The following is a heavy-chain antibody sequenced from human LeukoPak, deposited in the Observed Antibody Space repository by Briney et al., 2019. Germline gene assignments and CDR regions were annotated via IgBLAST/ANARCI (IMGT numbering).Heavy chain of an antibody. CDR3: TRQAPPSWYFSDIAGNYGNWFDS. CDR1: GFSLSTSGVG. CDR2: IYWNDDT. Sequence: SGPTLVKPTQTLTLTCTFSGFSLSTSGVGVGWIRQPPGKALEWLALIYWNDDTRYSPSLKSRLTVTKDTSKNQVVLTMTNMDPVDTATYYCTRQAPPSWYFSDIAGNYGNWFDSWGQGTLVTVSS. D-gene: IGHD6-13*01. J-gene: IGHJ5*01. V-gene: IGHV2-5*01.